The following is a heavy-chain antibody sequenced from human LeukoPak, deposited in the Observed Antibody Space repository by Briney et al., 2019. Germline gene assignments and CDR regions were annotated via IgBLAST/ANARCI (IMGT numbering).Heavy chain of an antibody. CDR3: ARDQLTMVRGPIKY. Sequence: GGSLRLSCAASGFTFSSYWMSWVRQAPGKGLEWVANIKQDGSEKYYVDSVKGRFTISRDNAKNSLYLQMNSLRAEDTAVYYCARDQLTMVRGPIKYWGQGTLVTVSS. CDR1: GFTFSSYW. J-gene: IGHJ4*02. CDR2: IKQDGSEK. D-gene: IGHD3-10*01. V-gene: IGHV3-7*01.